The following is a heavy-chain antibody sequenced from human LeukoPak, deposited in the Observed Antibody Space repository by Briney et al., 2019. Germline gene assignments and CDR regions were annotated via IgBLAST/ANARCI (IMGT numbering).Heavy chain of an antibody. CDR3: ARDKDATEDAFDI. Sequence: GGSLRLSCAASGFTFSSYGMHWVRQAPGKGLEWVAFIRYDGSNKYYADSVKGRFTISRDNAKNSLYLQMNSLRAEDTAVHYCARDKDATEDAFDIWGQGTMVTVSS. CDR1: GFTFSSYG. CDR2: IRYDGSNK. D-gene: IGHD4-11*01. J-gene: IGHJ3*02. V-gene: IGHV3-30*02.